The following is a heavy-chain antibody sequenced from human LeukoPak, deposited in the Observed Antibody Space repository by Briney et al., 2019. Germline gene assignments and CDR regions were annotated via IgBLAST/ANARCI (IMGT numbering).Heavy chain of an antibody. V-gene: IGHV1-2*02. CDR2: INPNSGGT. D-gene: IGHD5-18*01. CDR3: AKVGLPEPCYFYY. Sequence: ASVKVSCKASGYTFTGYYMHWVRQAPGQGLEWMGWINPNSGGTNYAQKFQGRVTMTRDTSISTAYMELSRLRSEDTAVYYCAKVGLPEPCYFYYWGQGTLVTVSS. CDR1: GYTFTGYY. J-gene: IGHJ4*02.